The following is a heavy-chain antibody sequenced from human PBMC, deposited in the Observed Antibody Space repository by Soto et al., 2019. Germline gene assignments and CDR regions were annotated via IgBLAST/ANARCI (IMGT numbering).Heavy chain of an antibody. Sequence: QVQLVQSGAEVKKPGSSVKVSCEASGGTFSSYAISWVRQAPGQGLEWMGGIIPIFGTANYAQKFQGRVTITADKSTSTAYMELSSLRSEDTAVYYCASVLAYCGGDCYSDAFDIWGQGTMVTVSS. J-gene: IGHJ3*02. D-gene: IGHD2-21*02. CDR2: IIPIFGTA. CDR1: GGTFSSYA. CDR3: ASVLAYCGGDCYSDAFDI. V-gene: IGHV1-69*06.